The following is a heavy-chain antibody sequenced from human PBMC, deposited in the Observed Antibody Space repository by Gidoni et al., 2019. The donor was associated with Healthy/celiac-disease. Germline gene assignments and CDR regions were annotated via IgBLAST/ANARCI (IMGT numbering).Heavy chain of an antibody. CDR1: GGPISSSNW. Sequence: QVQLQESGPGLVKPSGTLSLTCAVSGGPISSSNWWSWVRQPPGKGLEWIGEIYHSGSTNYNPSLKSRVTISVDKSKNQFSLKLSSVTAADTAVYYCASWGYDILTGYYFDYWGQGTLVTVSS. CDR3: ASWGYDILTGYYFDY. D-gene: IGHD3-9*01. J-gene: IGHJ4*02. CDR2: IYHSGST. V-gene: IGHV4-4*02.